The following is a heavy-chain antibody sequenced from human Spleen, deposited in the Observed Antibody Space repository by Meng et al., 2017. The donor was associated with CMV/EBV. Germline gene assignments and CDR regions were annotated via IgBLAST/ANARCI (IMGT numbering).Heavy chain of an antibody. D-gene: IGHD2-2*01. J-gene: IGHJ5*02. Sequence: SETLSLTCTVSGGSISSSSYYWGWIRQPPGKGLEWIGSIYYSGSTYYNPSLKSRVTISVDTSKNQFSLKLSSVTAADTAVYYCARGWSVVPAATTVFDPWGQGTLVTVSS. V-gene: IGHV4-39*07. CDR3: ARGWSVVPAATTVFDP. CDR2: IYYSGST. CDR1: GGSISSSSYY.